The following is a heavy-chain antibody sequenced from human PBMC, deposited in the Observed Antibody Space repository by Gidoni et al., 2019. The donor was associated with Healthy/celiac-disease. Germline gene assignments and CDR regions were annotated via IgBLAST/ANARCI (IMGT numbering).Heavy chain of an antibody. CDR3: TTDPDCSSTSCYGHYYYGMDV. J-gene: IGHJ6*02. CDR2: IKSKTDGGTT. Sequence: EVQLVESGGGLVKPGGSLRLSCAASGFTFSTAWMSWVRQAPGKGLEWVGRIKSKTDGGTTDYAAPVKGRFTISRDDSKNTLYLQMNSLKTEDTAVYYCTTDPDCSSTSCYGHYYYGMDVWGQGTTVTVSS. D-gene: IGHD2-2*01. V-gene: IGHV3-15*01. CDR1: GFTFSTAW.